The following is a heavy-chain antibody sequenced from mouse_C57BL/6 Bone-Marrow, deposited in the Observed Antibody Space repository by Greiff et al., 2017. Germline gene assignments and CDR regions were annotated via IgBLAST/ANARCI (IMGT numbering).Heavy chain of an antibody. D-gene: IGHD2-3*01. V-gene: IGHV6-3*01. CDR1: GFTFSNYW. CDR2: IRLKSDNYAT. CDR3: TVYDGYYYAMDY. J-gene: IGHJ4*01. Sequence: VQLKESGGGLVQPGGSMKLSCVASGFTFSNYWMNWVRQSPEKGLEWVAQIRLKSDNYATHYAESVKGRFTISRDDSKSSVYLQMNNLRAEDTGIYYCTVYDGYYYAMDYWGQGTSVTVSS.